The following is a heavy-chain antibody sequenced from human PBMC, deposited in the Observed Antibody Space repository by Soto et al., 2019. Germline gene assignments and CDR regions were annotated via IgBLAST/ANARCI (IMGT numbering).Heavy chain of an antibody. J-gene: IGHJ6*03. D-gene: IGHD3-10*01. Sequence: GGSLRLSCAASGFTFSSYSMNWVRQAPGKGLEWVSSISSSSSYIYYADSVKGRFTISRDNAKNSLYLQMNSLRAEDTAVYYCARDGRLVTMVRGPKRRGDYMDFWGKGTTVTVSS. V-gene: IGHV3-21*01. CDR3: ARDGRLVTMVRGPKRRGDYMDF. CDR1: GFTFSSYS. CDR2: ISSSSSYI.